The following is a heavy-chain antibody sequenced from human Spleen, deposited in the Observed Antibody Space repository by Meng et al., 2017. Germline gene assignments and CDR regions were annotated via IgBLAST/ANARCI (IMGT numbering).Heavy chain of an antibody. J-gene: IGHJ4*02. CDR2: INHSGST. V-gene: IGHV4-34*01. CDR1: GGSFSDYY. Sequence: SETLSLTCVVSGGSFSDYYWSWIRQPPGKGLEWIGEINHSGSTNYNPSLESRVTISVDKSKNQFSLKLSSVTAADTAVYFCARKFDSWGQGTLVTVSS. CDR3: ARKFDS.